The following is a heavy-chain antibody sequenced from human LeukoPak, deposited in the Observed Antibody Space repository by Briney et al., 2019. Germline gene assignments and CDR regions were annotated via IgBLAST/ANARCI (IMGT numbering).Heavy chain of an antibody. Sequence: PSETLSLTCTVSGGSISSYYWSWIRQPPGKGLEWIGYTYYSGSTNYNPSLKSRVTISVDTSKNQFSLKLSSVTAADTAVYYCARHGYSSSWYKDWFDPWGQGTLVTVSS. CDR3: ARHGYSSSWYKDWFDP. V-gene: IGHV4-59*08. D-gene: IGHD6-13*01. J-gene: IGHJ5*02. CDR1: GGSISSYY. CDR2: TYYSGST.